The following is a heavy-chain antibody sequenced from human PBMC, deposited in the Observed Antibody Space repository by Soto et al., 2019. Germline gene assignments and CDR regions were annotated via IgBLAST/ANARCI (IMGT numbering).Heavy chain of an antibody. CDR2: MNPNSGNT. Sequence: GASVKVSCKASGYTFTSYDINWVRQATGQGLEWMGWMNPNSGNTGYAQKFQGRVTMTRNTSINTAYMELSSLRSEDTAVYYYDSFGRPLYGLDIWGQGTMVTVSS. V-gene: IGHV1-8*01. CDR3: DSFGRPLYGLDI. J-gene: IGHJ3*02. CDR1: GYTFTSYD. D-gene: IGHD2-15*01.